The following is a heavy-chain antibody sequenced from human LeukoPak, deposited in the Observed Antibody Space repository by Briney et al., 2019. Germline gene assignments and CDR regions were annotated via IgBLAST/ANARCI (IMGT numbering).Heavy chain of an antibody. D-gene: IGHD3-16*01. J-gene: IGHJ4*02. V-gene: IGHV4-39*01. CDR1: GRSISSSRYY. CDR2: IYYSGST. CDR3: ARHFPCDDYVWGSYPYYFDY. Sequence: SETLSLTCTVSGRSISSSRYYWGWIRQPPGKGLEWIGSIYYSGSTYYHTSTKSRVTISVDPSMNQFSLKLSSVTAADTAVYYYARHFPCDDYVWGSYPYYFDYWGQGTLVTVSS.